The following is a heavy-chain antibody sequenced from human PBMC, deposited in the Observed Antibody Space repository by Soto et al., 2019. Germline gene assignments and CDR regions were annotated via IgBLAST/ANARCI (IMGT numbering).Heavy chain of an antibody. CDR2: INPNSGGT. D-gene: IGHD3-16*02. CDR1: GYTFTGYY. V-gene: IGHV1-2*04. Sequence: ASVKVSCKASGYTFTGYYMHWVRQAPGQGLEWMGWINPNSGGTNYAQKFQGWVTMTRDTSISTAYMELSRLRSDDTAVYYCARSIRLGELSLFHWGQGTLVTVSS. J-gene: IGHJ4*02. CDR3: ARSIRLGELSLFH.